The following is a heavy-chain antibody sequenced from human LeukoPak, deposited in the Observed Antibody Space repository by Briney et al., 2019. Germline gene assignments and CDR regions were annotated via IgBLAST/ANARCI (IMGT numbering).Heavy chain of an antibody. V-gene: IGHV4-39*01. Sequence: PSETLSLTCAVSGASITSKTYYWGWIRQPPGRRLEWIGNIDSSGSTTYNPSLKSRVTMSVDSSKNQFSLSLTSVTAADTAVYFCAILPLIWGQGPMVTVSS. J-gene: IGHJ3*01. CDR2: IDSSGST. D-gene: IGHD2/OR15-2a*01. CDR1: GASITSKTYY. CDR3: AILPLI.